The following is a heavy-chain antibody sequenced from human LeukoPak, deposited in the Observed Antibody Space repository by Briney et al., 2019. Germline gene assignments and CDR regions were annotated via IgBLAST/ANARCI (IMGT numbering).Heavy chain of an antibody. Sequence: ASVKVSCKASGYTFTSYDINWVRQAPGQGLEWMGWINPNSGGTNYAQKFQGWVTMTRDTSISTAYMELSRLRSDDTAVYYCARDRSRITIFGVGVGGWFDPWGQGTLVTVSS. J-gene: IGHJ5*02. D-gene: IGHD3-3*01. CDR2: INPNSGGT. V-gene: IGHV1-2*04. CDR1: GYTFTSYD. CDR3: ARDRSRITIFGVGVGGWFDP.